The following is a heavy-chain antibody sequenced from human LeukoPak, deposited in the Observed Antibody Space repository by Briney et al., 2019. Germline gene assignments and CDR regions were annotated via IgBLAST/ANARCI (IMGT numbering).Heavy chain of an antibody. D-gene: IGHD3-22*01. CDR3: AKDAADSSGYYYVNYFDY. V-gene: IGHV3-23*01. Sequence: GGSLRLSCAASGFTFSSYAMSWVRQAPGKGLEWVSAISGSGGSTYCADSVKGRFTISRDNSKNTLYLQMNSLRAEDTAVYYCAKDAADSSGYYYVNYFDYRGQGTLVTVSS. J-gene: IGHJ4*02. CDR1: GFTFSSYA. CDR2: ISGSGGST.